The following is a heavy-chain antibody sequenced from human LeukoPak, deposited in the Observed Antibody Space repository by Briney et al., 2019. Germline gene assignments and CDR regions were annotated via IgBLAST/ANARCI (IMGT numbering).Heavy chain of an antibody. CDR2: MNSDVSSR. CDR1: GFTFSSYW. V-gene: IGHV3-74*01. J-gene: IGHJ4*02. D-gene: IGHD3-10*01. CDR3: AREYRSGDFDY. Sequence: PGRSLRLSCAASGFTFSSYWMHWVRQAPGKGLVWVSVSRMNSDVSSRSYADSVKGRFTISRDNAKNTLYLQMNSLRAEDTAVYYCAREYRSGDFDYWGQGALVTVSS.